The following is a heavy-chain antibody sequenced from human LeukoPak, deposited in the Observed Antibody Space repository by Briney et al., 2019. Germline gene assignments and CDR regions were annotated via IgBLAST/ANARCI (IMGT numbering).Heavy chain of an antibody. CDR1: GYSISSGYY. V-gene: IGHV4-38-2*02. CDR3: ATEAAGGNDAFDI. J-gene: IGHJ3*02. D-gene: IGHD3-16*01. Sequence: SETLSLTCTVSGYSISSGYYWGWIRQPPGKGLEWIGSIYHSGSTYYNPSLKSRVTISVDTSKNQFSLKLSSVTAADTAVYYCATEAAGGNDAFDIWGQGTMVTVSS. CDR2: IYHSGST.